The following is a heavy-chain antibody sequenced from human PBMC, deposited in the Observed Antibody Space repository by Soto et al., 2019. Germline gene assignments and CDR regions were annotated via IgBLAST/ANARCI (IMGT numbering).Heavy chain of an antibody. CDR2: INHSGST. V-gene: IGHV4-34*01. CDR3: ARVVAARLYYYYGMDV. J-gene: IGHJ6*02. CDR1: GGSFSGYY. D-gene: IGHD6-6*01. Sequence: ASETLSLTCAVYGGSFSGYYWSWIRQPPGKGLEWIGEINHSGSTNYNPSLKSRVTISVDTSKNQFSLKLSSVTAADTAVYYCARVVAARLYYYYGMDVWGQGTTVTVSS.